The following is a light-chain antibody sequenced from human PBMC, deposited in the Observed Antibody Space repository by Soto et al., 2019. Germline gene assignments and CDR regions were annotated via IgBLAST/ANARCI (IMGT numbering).Light chain of an antibody. CDR1: RAITNH. CDR3: QQYNTYSRT. V-gene: IGKV1-5*01. J-gene: IGKJ1*01. Sequence: VELTQSPSPPSASVGDRVSISCRASRAITNHLNWYQQKPGKAPILLVYAASTLETGVPSRFSGSGSGTEFTLTISSLQPDDFATYYCQQYNTYSRTFGQGTKVDNK. CDR2: AAS.